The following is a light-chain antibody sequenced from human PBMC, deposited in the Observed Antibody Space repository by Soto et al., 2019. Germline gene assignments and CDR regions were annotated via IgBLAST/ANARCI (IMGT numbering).Light chain of an antibody. J-gene: IGKJ1*01. CDR2: DAS. V-gene: IGKV1-5*01. CDR1: QRINSW. Sequence: DIQMTQSPSTLSASVGDRVTITCRASQRINSWLAWYQQKPGKAPKLLIHDASGLESGVPSRFSGSGSGTEFNITISSLQPDDFATYYCQQYNSYPWTFGQGTKVEIK. CDR3: QQYNSYPWT.